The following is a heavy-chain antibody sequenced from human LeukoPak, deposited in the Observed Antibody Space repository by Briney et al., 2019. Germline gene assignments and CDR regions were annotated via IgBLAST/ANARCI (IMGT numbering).Heavy chain of an antibody. CDR1: GGSISSYY. Sequence: SETLSLTCTVSGGSISSYYWSWIRQPAGKGLEWIGRIYTSGSTNYNPSLKSRTTISVDKSKNQFSLKMTFVTAADTAVYYCARASTYCGGDCYPYYFDYWGQGTLVTVSS. CDR3: ARASTYCGGDCYPYYFDY. CDR2: IYTSGST. J-gene: IGHJ4*02. V-gene: IGHV4-4*07. D-gene: IGHD2-21*02.